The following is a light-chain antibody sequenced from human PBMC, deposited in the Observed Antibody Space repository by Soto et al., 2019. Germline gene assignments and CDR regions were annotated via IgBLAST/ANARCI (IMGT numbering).Light chain of an antibody. CDR1: QGISSF. CDR3: QQLNSYIT. V-gene: IGKV1-9*01. CDR2: AAS. Sequence: DIQLTQSPSFLSASVGDRVTITCRASQGISSFLAWYQQKPGKAPNLLIYAASTLQSGVPSRFSGSGSGTEFTLTISSLQPEDFATYYCQQLNSYITFGQGTRLEIK. J-gene: IGKJ5*01.